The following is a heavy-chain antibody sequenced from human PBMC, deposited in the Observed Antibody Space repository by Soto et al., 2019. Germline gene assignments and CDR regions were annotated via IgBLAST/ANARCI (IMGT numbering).Heavy chain of an antibody. V-gene: IGHV3-48*01. CDR2: ISSSSSTI. Sequence: GGSLRLSCAASGFTFSSYSMNWVRQAAGKGLEWVSYISSSSSTIYYADSVKGRFTISRDNAKNSLYLQMNSLRAEDTAVYYCARLIGVYAIAFDYWGQGTLVTVSS. J-gene: IGHJ4*02. CDR1: GFTFSSYS. CDR3: ARLIGVYAIAFDY. D-gene: IGHD2-8*01.